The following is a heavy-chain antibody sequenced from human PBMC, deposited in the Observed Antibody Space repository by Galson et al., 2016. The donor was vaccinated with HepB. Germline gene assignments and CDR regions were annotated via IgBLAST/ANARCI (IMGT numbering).Heavy chain of an antibody. CDR3: ARGTDYYGLDV. CDR1: GYSFTTYW. Sequence: QSGAEVKKPGESLRISCKGSGYSFTTYWINWVRQMPGKGLEWMGRTDPRDSYTKYSPSFQGHVSISADKSFSTAYLQWSSLKASDTAIYYCARGTDYYGLDVWGQGTTVTVSS. J-gene: IGHJ6*02. CDR2: TDPRDSYT. V-gene: IGHV5-10-1*01.